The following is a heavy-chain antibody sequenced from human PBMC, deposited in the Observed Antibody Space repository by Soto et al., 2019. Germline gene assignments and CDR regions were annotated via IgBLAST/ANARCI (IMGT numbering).Heavy chain of an antibody. CDR3: ATYRSFDY. CDR2: ISIGNSYI. Sequence: EVQLVESGGGLVKPGGSLTLSCAASGFTFSSYTMSWVRQAPGKGLEWVSSISIGNSYIYYADSVKGRFTISRDNAKNSLYLQMNSLRAEDTAVYYCATYRSFDYWGQGTLVTVSS. D-gene: IGHD5-18*01. J-gene: IGHJ4*02. CDR1: GFTFSSYT. V-gene: IGHV3-21*01.